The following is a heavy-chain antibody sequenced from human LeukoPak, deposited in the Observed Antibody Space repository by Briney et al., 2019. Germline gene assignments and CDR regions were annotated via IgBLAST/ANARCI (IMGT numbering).Heavy chain of an antibody. V-gene: IGHV4-39*07. CDR3: ARAFSYYGSGSYDYYYGMDV. CDR1: GGSISSSSYY. J-gene: IGHJ6*02. Sequence: SETLSLTCTVSGGSISSSSYYWGWIRQPPGKGLEWIGSIYYSGSTYYNPSLKSRVTISVDTSKNQFSLKLSSVTAADTAVYYCARAFSYYGSGSYDYYYGMDVWGQGTTVTVSS. D-gene: IGHD3-10*01. CDR2: IYYSGST.